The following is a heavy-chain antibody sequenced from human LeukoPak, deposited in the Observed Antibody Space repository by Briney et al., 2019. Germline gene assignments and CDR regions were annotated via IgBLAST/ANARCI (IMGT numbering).Heavy chain of an antibody. D-gene: IGHD6-13*01. CDR2: ISWNSGSI. V-gene: IGHV3-9*01. CDR3: AKSGDYELAAAEVDP. CDR1: GFTFDDYA. J-gene: IGHJ5*02. Sequence: GGSLRLSCAASGFTFDDYAMHWVRQAPGKGLEWVSGISWNSGSIGYADSVKGRFTISRDNAKNSLYLQMNSLRAEDTALYYCAKSGDYELAAAEVDPWGQGTLVTVSS.